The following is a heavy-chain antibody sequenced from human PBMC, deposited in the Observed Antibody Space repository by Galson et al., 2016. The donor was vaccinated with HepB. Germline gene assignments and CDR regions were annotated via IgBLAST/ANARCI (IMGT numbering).Heavy chain of an antibody. CDR3: ARVSSGSGSYNDY. J-gene: IGHJ4*02. CDR1: GFTFRSYW. CDR2: INSDGSST. Sequence: SLRLSCAASGFTFRSYWMHWVRQAPGKGLVWVSRINSDGSSTTYADSVKGRFTISRDNAKNTLCLQMNSLRAEDTAVYYCARVSSGSGSYNDYWGQGTLVTVSS. D-gene: IGHD3-10*01. V-gene: IGHV3-74*01.